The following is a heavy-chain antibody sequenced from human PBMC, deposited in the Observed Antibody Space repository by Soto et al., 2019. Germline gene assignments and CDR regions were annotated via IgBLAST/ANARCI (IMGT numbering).Heavy chain of an antibody. CDR1: GYTFTRYG. CDR3: AKKGQPPYYYYGLDV. J-gene: IGHJ6*02. V-gene: IGHV1-18*01. Sequence: QGHLVQSGAEVKKPGTSVKVSCKASGYTFTRYGISWVRQAPGQGLEWMGWISGYNGDTNYAQNLQGRVTMTIDTSTNTAYMELRSLTSDDTAVYYCAKKGQPPYYYYGLDVWGQGTTVTVSS. CDR2: ISGYNGDT.